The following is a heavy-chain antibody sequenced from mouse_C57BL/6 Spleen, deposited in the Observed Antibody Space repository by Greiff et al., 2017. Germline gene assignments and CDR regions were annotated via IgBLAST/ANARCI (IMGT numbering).Heavy chain of an antibody. J-gene: IGHJ2*01. CDR3: AREDYGPCDY. Sequence: QVQLQQPGAELVRPGTSVKLSCKASGYTFTSYWMHWVKQRPGQGLEWIGVIDPSDSYTNYNQKFKGKATLTVDTSSSTAYMQLSSLTSEDSAVYYCAREDYGPCDYWGQGTTLTVSS. D-gene: IGHD1-1*02. CDR1: GYTFTSYW. CDR2: IDPSDSYT. V-gene: IGHV1-59*01.